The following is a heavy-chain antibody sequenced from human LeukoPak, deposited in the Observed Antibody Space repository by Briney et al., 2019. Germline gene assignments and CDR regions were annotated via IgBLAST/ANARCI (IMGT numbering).Heavy chain of an antibody. D-gene: IGHD6-13*01. V-gene: IGHV3-21*01. CDR3: AKDRRQLEDAFDI. CDR2: ISSSSSYI. J-gene: IGHJ3*02. CDR1: GFTFSSYS. Sequence: GGSLRLSCAASGFTFSSYSVNWVRQAPGKGLEWVSSISSSSSYIYYADSVMGRFTISRDNSKNTLYLQMNSLRAEDTAVYYCAKDRRQLEDAFDIWGQGTMVTVSS.